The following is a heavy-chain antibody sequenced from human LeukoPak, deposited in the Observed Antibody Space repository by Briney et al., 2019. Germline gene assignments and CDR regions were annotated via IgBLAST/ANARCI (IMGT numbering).Heavy chain of an antibody. Sequence: QAGGSLRLSCAASGFTFSSYSMNWVRQAPGKGLEWVSYISSSSSTIYYADSVKGRFTISRDNAKNSLYLQMNSLRAEDTAVYYCARGHTAVTRHFDFWGQGTLVTVSS. CDR1: GFTFSSYS. J-gene: IGHJ4*02. V-gene: IGHV3-48*01. CDR2: ISSSSSTI. D-gene: IGHD4-17*01. CDR3: ARGHTAVTRHFDF.